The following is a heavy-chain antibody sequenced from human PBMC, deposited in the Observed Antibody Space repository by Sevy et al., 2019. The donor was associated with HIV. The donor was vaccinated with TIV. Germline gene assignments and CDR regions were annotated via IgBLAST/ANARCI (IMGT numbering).Heavy chain of an antibody. CDR1: GFTFSSYA. D-gene: IGHD3-22*01. CDR2: ISYDGSNK. J-gene: IGHJ3*02. V-gene: IGHV3-30*04. CDR3: ARDLRYDSSWDAFDI. Sequence: GGSLRLSCAASGFTFSSYAMHWVRQAPGKGLEWVAVISYDGSNKYYADSVKGRFTISRDNSKNTLYLQMNSLRAEDTAVYYCARDLRYDSSWDAFDIWGQGTMVTVSS.